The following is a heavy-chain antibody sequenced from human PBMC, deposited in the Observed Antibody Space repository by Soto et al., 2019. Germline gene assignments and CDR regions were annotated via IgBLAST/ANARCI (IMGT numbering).Heavy chain of an antibody. CDR2: INVGNGNT. V-gene: IGHV1-3*01. Sequence: GASVKVSCKASGYTFTAYAMHWVRQAPGQRLEWMGWINVGNGNTKYSQKFQGRVTITRDTSASTAYMELSSLRSEDTAVYYCARDKDFWSGLPHYWGQGTLVTVSS. CDR3: ARDKDFWSGLPHY. CDR1: GYTFTAYA. J-gene: IGHJ4*02. D-gene: IGHD3-3*01.